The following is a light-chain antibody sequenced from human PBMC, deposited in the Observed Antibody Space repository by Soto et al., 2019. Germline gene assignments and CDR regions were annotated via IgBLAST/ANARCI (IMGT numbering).Light chain of an antibody. CDR2: GAS. V-gene: IGKV3-20*01. CDR1: QSVSSTH. CDR3: QHFGSSLWT. Sequence: EIVLTQSPGTLSLSPGERATLSCRASQSVSSTHLAWYQQKPGQAPRLLIFGASSRATGIPDRFSGSGSGTDFTLTISRLEPEDFAVYYCQHFGSSLWTVGQGTQVEIK. J-gene: IGKJ1*01.